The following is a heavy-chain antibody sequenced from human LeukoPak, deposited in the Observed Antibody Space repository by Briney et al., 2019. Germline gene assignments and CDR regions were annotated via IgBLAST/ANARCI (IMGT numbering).Heavy chain of an antibody. J-gene: IGHJ4*02. D-gene: IGHD5-18*01. CDR3: ARDRLDTAMVWAY. CDR1: GFTFSSYS. V-gene: IGHV3-21*01. Sequence: GGSLRLSCAASGFTFSSYSMNWVRQAPGKGLEWVSSISSSSSYIYYADSVKGRFTISRDNAKNSLYRQMNSLRAEDTAVYYCARDRLDTAMVWAYWGQGTLVTVSS. CDR2: ISSSSSYI.